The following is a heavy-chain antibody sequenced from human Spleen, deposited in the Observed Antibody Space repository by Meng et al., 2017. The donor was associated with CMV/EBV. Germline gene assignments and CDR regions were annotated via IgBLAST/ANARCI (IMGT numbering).Heavy chain of an antibody. V-gene: IGHV1-18*01. CDR3: ARGNVETVATASPAPRY. D-gene: IGHD5-12*01. CDR1: VYTFTNYG. CDR2: INAYNGNT. J-gene: IGHJ4*02. Sequence: ASLKVSCKASVYTFTNYGISWVRQAPGQGLEWMGWINAYNGNTTYAQRLQGRVTMTTHTSTSTAYMELRSLRSDDTAVYYCARGNVETVATASPAPRYWGQGTLVTVSS.